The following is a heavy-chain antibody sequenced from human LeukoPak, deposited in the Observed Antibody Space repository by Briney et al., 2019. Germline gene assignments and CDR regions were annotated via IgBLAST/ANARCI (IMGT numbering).Heavy chain of an antibody. J-gene: IGHJ3*02. D-gene: IGHD6-19*01. CDR1: GFTVSSNY. V-gene: IGHV3-66*01. CDR2: IYSGGST. CDR3: ATLAVAGPGDAFDI. Sequence: GGSLRLSCAASGFTVSSNYMSWVRQAPGKGLEWVSVIYSGGSTYYADSVKGRFTISRDNSKNTLYLQMNSLRAEDTAVYYCATLAVAGPGDAFDIWGQGTMVTVSS.